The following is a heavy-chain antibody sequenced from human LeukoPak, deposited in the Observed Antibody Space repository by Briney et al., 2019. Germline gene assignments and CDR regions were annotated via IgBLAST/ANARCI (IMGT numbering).Heavy chain of an antibody. V-gene: IGHV6-1*01. Sequence: SQTLSLTCAISGDSVSSNNAARNWFRQSPSRGLEWLGRTYYRSKWSDDYAVSVKSRITINPDTSKNQFSLQLNSVTPEDTAVYYCARDMTYCTGGTCFPAMDVWGQGTSVTVSS. CDR2: TYYRSKWSD. D-gene: IGHD2-15*01. J-gene: IGHJ6*02. CDR1: GDSVSSNNAA. CDR3: ARDMTYCTGGTCFPAMDV.